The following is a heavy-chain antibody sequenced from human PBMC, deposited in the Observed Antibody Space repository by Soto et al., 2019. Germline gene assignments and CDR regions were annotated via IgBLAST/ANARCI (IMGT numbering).Heavy chain of an antibody. J-gene: IGHJ5*02. Sequence: ASVKVSCKASGYTFTSYYMHWVRQAPGQGLEWMGIINPSGGSTNYAQKLQGRVTMTTDTSTSTAYMELRSLRSDDTAVYYCARDLTVGATHNWFDPWGQGTLVTVSS. CDR3: ARDLTVGATHNWFDP. V-gene: IGHV1-46*01. CDR1: GYTFTSYY. CDR2: INPSGGST. D-gene: IGHD1-26*01.